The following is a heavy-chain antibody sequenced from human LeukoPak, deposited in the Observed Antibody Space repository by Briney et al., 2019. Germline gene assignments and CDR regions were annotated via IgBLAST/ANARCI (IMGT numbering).Heavy chain of an antibody. J-gene: IGHJ4*02. CDR1: GFTFSSYW. D-gene: IGHD3-22*01. V-gene: IGHV3-7*01. Sequence: PGGSLRLSCAASGFTFSSYWMSRVRQAPGKGLEWVANIKQDGSEKYYVDSVKGRFTISRDNAKNSLYLQMNSLRAEDTAVYYCARDKDDSSGYNFDYWGQGTLVTVSS. CDR2: IKQDGSEK. CDR3: ARDKDDSSGYNFDY.